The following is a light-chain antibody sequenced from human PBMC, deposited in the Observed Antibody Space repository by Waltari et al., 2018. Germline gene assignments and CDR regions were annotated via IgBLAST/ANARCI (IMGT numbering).Light chain of an antibody. V-gene: IGKV4-1*01. Sequence: DIVLTQSPDSLAVSLGERATINCKSSQSVLYSSTNKNYLAWYQQKPGQPPKLLIYWASTRESGVPDRFSGSGSGADFTLTISSLQAEDVVVYYCQQYYSTPPITFGQGTRLEIK. CDR1: QSVLYSSTNKNY. CDR2: WAS. J-gene: IGKJ5*01. CDR3: QQYYSTPPIT.